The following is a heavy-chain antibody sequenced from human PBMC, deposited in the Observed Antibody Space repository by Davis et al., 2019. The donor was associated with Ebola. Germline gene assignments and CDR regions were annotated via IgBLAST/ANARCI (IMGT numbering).Heavy chain of an antibody. CDR1: GFSFSNCA. D-gene: IGHD3-22*01. V-gene: IGHV3-23*01. Sequence: GESLKISCAASGFSFSNCAMSWVRLSPRKGLEWVSSIGANGYNTYYANSVRGRFTISRDNSKNTLYLQMSGLRADDTAVYFCVKEYYDPSWRFD. CDR3: VKEYYDPSWRFD. J-gene: IGHJ4*01. CDR2: IGANGYNT.